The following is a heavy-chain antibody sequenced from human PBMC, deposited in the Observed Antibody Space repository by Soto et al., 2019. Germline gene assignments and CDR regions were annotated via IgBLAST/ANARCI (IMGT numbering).Heavy chain of an antibody. Sequence: PGGSLRLSCAASGFTFSSYSMNWVRQAPGKGLEWVSSMSSSSSDIYYADSVKGRFTISRDNAKNSLYLQMNSLRAEDTAVYYCARALGYCSGGSCYSVSYYYGMDVWGQGTTVTVSS. CDR1: GFTFSSYS. CDR2: MSSSSSDI. V-gene: IGHV3-21*01. J-gene: IGHJ6*02. CDR3: ARALGYCSGGSCYSVSYYYGMDV. D-gene: IGHD2-15*01.